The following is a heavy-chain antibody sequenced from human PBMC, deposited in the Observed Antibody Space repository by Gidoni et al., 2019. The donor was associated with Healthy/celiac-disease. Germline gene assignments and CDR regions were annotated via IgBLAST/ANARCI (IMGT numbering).Heavy chain of an antibody. CDR1: GGSISSGGYY. V-gene: IGHV4-31*03. CDR3: ASQPLYGSGPFD. D-gene: IGHD3-10*01. Sequence: QVQLQESGPGLVKPSQTLSLTCTVSGGSISSGGYYCSWIRQHPGKGLEWIGYIYYIGSTYYNPSLKSRVTISVDTSKNQFSLKLSSVTAADMAVYYCASQPLYGSGPFDWGQGTLVTVSS. J-gene: IGHJ4*02. CDR2: IYYIGST.